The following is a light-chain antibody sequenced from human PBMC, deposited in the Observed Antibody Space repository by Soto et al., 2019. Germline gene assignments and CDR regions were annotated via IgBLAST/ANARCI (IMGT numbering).Light chain of an antibody. V-gene: IGKV3-15*01. J-gene: IGKJ1*01. CDR2: GAS. CDR3: QQYNNWRPL. CDR1: QSVSSN. Sequence: EIVMTQSPATLSVSPGERATLSCRASQSVSSNLAWYQQKPGQAPRLLIYGASTRDTGIPARFSGSGSGTEFTLTISSLQSEDFAVYYCQQYNNWRPLFGQGTKVEIK.